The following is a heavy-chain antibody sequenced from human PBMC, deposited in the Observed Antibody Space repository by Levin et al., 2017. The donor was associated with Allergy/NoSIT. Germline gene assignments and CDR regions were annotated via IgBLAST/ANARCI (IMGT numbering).Heavy chain of an antibody. CDR2: INSDGTNT. J-gene: IGHJ4*02. Sequence: PSETLSLTCAASGFTFSRFWMHWVRQAPGKGLVWVSHINSDGTNTNYADSVKGRFTISRDNSENTLHLQMDSLRAEDTSVYFCARGGCSSTSCLDNWGQGTLVTVSS. V-gene: IGHV3-74*01. CDR1: GFTFSRFW. D-gene: IGHD2-2*01. CDR3: ARGGCSSTSCLDN.